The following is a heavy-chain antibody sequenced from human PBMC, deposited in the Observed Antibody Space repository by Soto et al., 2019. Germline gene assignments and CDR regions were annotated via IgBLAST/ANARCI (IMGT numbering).Heavy chain of an antibody. CDR1: GFTFSSYW. Sequence: EVQLVESGGGLVQPGGSLRLSCAASGFTFSSYWMSWVRQAPGKGLEWVANIKQDGSEKYYVDSVKGRFTISRDNAKNSLYLQMNSLRAEDTAVYYCARDPLVVAATTFDIWGQGTMVTVSS. J-gene: IGHJ3*02. D-gene: IGHD2-15*01. CDR2: IKQDGSEK. V-gene: IGHV3-7*01. CDR3: ARDPLVVAATTFDI.